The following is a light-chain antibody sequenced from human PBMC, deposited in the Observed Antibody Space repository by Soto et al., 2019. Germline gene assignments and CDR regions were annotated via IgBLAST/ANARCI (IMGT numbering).Light chain of an antibody. V-gene: IGLV2-14*01. CDR3: SSYTFTSTLYV. Sequence: QSALTQPASVSGSPGQSITISCPGSSSDVGGHNYVSWYQQHPGKAPKLMIYEVTKRPSGVSNRFSGSKSGNTASLTISGLQAEDEADYYCSSYTFTSTLYVFGTGTKVTVL. CDR1: SSDVGGHNY. J-gene: IGLJ1*01. CDR2: EVT.